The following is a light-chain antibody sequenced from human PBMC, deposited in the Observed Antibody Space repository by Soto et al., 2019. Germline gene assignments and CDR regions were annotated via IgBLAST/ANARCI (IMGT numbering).Light chain of an antibody. Sequence: DIQMTPSPSSLFASVGDRVTITCQATQDINIYLNWYQQKPGEAPNLLIYGASNLETGVPSRFSGSGSGTDFTFTISSLQAEDIATYFCQQYDSVFTFGQGTRLEIK. J-gene: IGKJ5*01. CDR1: QDINIY. CDR3: QQYDSVFT. CDR2: GAS. V-gene: IGKV1-33*01.